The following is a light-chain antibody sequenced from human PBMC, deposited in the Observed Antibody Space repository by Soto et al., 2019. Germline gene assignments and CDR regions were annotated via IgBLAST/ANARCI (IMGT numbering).Light chain of an antibody. Sequence: ETVMTQSPATLSVSPGERATLSCRASQSIGNYLAWFQQKPGQTPRLLIYGASTRATAVPVRFSGTGSGTEFTLTISSLQSEDFAVYYCQKYNNWPPEYTFGQGTKLEIK. V-gene: IGKV3-15*01. CDR1: QSIGNY. J-gene: IGKJ2*01. CDR3: QKYNNWPPEYT. CDR2: GAS.